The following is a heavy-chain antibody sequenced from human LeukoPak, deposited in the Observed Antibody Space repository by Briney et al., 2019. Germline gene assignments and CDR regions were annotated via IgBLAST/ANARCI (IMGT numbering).Heavy chain of an antibody. CDR3: VREWELLPWY. J-gene: IGHJ4*01. Sequence: PGGSLRLSCSASGFTFSSYRIYWVRQAPGKGLVWVSRINSDGSSRSYADSVKGRFTISRDNAKNTLYLQMNSLRVEDTAVYYSVREWELLPWYWGQGTLVIVSS. V-gene: IGHV3-74*01. CDR2: INSDGSSR. D-gene: IGHD1-26*01. CDR1: GFTFSSYR.